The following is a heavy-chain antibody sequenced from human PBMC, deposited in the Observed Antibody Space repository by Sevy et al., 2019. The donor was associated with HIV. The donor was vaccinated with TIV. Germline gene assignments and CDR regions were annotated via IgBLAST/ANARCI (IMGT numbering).Heavy chain of an antibody. CDR1: GYTFTSYD. CDR2: MNPNSGNT. V-gene: IGHV1-8*01. J-gene: IGHJ4*02. D-gene: IGHD6-13*01. CDR3: AGGGMAAAGLPLPVRY. Sequence: ASVKVSCKASGYTFTSYDINWVRQATGQGLEWMGWMNPNSGNTGYAQKFQGRVTMTRNTSIGTAYMELSGLRSEDTAVYYCAGGGMAAAGLPLPVRYWGQGTLVTVSS.